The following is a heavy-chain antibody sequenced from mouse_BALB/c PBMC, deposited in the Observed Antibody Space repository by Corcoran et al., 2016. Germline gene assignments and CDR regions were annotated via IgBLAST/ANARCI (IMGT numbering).Heavy chain of an antibody. CDR3: ARFYYGTPYYYAMDY. CDR2: INPYNGAT. Sequence: EVQLQQSGPELVKPGASVKISCKASGYSFTGYYMHWVKQSHVKSLEWIGRINPYNGATSYNQNFKDKASLTVDKSSSTAYMELHSLTSEDSAVYYCARFYYGTPYYYAMDYWGQGTSVTVSS. V-gene: IGHV1-26*01. J-gene: IGHJ4*01. D-gene: IGHD1-1*01. CDR1: GYSFTGYY.